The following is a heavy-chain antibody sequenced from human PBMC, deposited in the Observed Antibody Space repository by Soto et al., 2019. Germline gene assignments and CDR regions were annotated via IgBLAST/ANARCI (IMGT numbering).Heavy chain of an antibody. J-gene: IGHJ5*02. CDR1: GYTFTGYY. Sequence: VASVKVSCTASGYTFTGYYMHWVRQAPGQGLEWMGWINPNSGGTNYAQKFQGRVTMTRDTSISTAYMELSRLRSDDTAVYYCARSEPRLGYCSGGSCYEWFDPWGQGTLVTVS. D-gene: IGHD2-15*01. CDR2: INPNSGGT. V-gene: IGHV1-2*02. CDR3: ARSEPRLGYCSGGSCYEWFDP.